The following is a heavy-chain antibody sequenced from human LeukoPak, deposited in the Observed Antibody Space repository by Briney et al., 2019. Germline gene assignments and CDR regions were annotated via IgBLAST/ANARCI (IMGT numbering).Heavy chain of an antibody. D-gene: IGHD6-6*01. J-gene: IGHJ6*02. Sequence: PSQTLSLTCTVSGGSISSGGYYWSWIRQHPGKGLEWIGYIYYSGSTYYNPSLESRVTISVDTSKNQFSLKLSSVTAADTAVYYCARDSSGPGMDVWGQGTTVTVSS. V-gene: IGHV4-31*03. CDR1: GGSISSGGYY. CDR2: IYYSGST. CDR3: ARDSSGPGMDV.